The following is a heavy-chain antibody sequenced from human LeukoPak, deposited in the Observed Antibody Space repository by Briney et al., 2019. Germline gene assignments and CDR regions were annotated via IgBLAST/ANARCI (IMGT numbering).Heavy chain of an antibody. D-gene: IGHD3-22*01. CDR3: ARSARSVRGYYHFDY. J-gene: IGHJ4*02. Sequence: SQTLSLTCTVSSGSISSGSYYWSWIRQPTGKGLEWIGRIYTSGSTNYNPSLKSRVTISVDTSKNQFSLNLSSVTAADTAVYYCARSARSVRGYYHFDYWGQGTLVTVSS. V-gene: IGHV4-61*02. CDR2: IYTSGST. CDR1: SGSISSGSYY.